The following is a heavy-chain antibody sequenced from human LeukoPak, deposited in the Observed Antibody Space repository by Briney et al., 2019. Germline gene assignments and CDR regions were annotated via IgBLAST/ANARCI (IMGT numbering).Heavy chain of an antibody. V-gene: IGHV3-74*01. CDR3: ARDTITSSRFYDV. D-gene: IGHD3-16*01. CDR2: IIRDGSSI. CDR1: GFTLSSYW. J-gene: IGHJ2*01. Sequence: GGSLRLSCAASGFTLSSYWMHWVGQAPGKGLVWVSRIIRDGSSINYADSVKGRFTISRDDAKNTLYLQMNSLRAEDTAVYYCARDTITSSRFYDVWGRGTLVTVSS.